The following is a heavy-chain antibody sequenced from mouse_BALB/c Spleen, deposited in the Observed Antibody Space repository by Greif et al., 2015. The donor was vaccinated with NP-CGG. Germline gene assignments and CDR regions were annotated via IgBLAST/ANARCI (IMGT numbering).Heavy chain of an antibody. CDR1: GFNIKDYY. CDR3: NRGSGFAY. D-gene: IGHD3-2*02. J-gene: IGHJ3*01. CDR2: IDPENGDT. Sequence: VHVKQSGAELVRSGASVKLSCTASGFNIKDYYMHWVKQRPEQGLEWIGWIDPENGDTEYAPKFQGKATMTADTSSNTAYLQLISLTSEDTAVYYCNRGSGFAYWGQVTLVTVSA. V-gene: IGHV14-4*02.